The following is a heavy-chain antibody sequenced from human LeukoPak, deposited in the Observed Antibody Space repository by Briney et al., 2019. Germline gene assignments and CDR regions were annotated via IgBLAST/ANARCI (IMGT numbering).Heavy chain of an antibody. CDR3: ARGFRGYSGYEYYYYYGMDV. V-gene: IGHV4-59*08. J-gene: IGHJ6*02. CDR1: GGSISSYF. D-gene: IGHD5-12*01. Sequence: SETLSLTCTVSGGSISSYFWSWIRQPPGKGLEWIGYIYYSGNTNYNPSLKSRVTISLDTSKNQFSLKLNSVTAADTAVYYCARGFRGYSGYEYYYYYGMDVWGQGTTVTVSS. CDR2: IYYSGNT.